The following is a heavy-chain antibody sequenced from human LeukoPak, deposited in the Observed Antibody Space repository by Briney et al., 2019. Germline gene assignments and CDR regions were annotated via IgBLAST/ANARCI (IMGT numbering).Heavy chain of an antibody. CDR3: ARRNYYDGSGYPGAVDN. D-gene: IGHD3-22*01. J-gene: IGHJ4*02. Sequence: PGGSLRLSCAASGFTFSSYAMRWVRQAPGKGLEWVAVISYDGSNKYYADSVKGRFTISRDSSKNTLYLQMNSLRDEDTALYYCARRNYYDGSGYPGAVDNWGQGTLVTVSS. CDR1: GFTFSSYA. CDR2: ISYDGSNK. V-gene: IGHV3-30*04.